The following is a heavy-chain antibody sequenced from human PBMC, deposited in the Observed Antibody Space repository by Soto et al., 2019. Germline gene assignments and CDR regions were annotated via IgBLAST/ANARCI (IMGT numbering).Heavy chain of an antibody. CDR2: IYYSGNT. CDR1: GGSISSYY. CDR3: GRGEVDRYNWNYGIDY. Sequence: LSLTCTVSGGSISSYYWSWIRQPPGKGLEWIGYIYYSGNTNYNPSLKSRVTISVDTSKNQFSLKQSSVTAADTAVYYCGRGEVDRYNWNYGIDYWGQGTLVTVSS. V-gene: IGHV4-59*01. D-gene: IGHD1-7*01. J-gene: IGHJ4*02.